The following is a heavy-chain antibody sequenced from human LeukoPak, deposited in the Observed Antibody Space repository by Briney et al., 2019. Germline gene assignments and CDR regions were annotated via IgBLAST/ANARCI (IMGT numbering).Heavy chain of an antibody. Sequence: SETLSLTCTVSGGSISSDYWSWIRQSAGKGLEWIGRVHISRGTSYNPSLKSRVTMSADTSKNPCSLNLSSVTATDTAVYYCVRNGYGSWSTYWGQGALVTVSS. CDR1: GGSISSDY. J-gene: IGHJ4*02. CDR2: VHISRGT. D-gene: IGHD3-10*01. CDR3: VRNGYGSWSTY. V-gene: IGHV4-4*07.